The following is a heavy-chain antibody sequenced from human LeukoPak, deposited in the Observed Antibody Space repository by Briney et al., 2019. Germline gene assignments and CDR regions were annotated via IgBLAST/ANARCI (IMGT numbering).Heavy chain of an antibody. CDR2: IIPMFGAA. CDR1: GGTFSNYA. D-gene: IGHD1-26*01. CDR3: ARGVGGGFVGYYFDY. V-gene: IGHV1-69*13. Sequence: SVKVSCKASGGTFSNYAISWVRQAPGQGLEWMGGIIPMFGAANYAQKFQGRVTITADESTSTAYVELSSLRSEDTAVFYCARGVGGGFVGYYFDYWGQGTLVTVSS. J-gene: IGHJ4*02.